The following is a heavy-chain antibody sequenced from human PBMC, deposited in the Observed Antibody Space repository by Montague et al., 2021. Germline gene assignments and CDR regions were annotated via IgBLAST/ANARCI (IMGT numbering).Heavy chain of an antibody. D-gene: IGHD6-25*01. Sequence: YRSLSWAASGFTFSNYGMHWVRQAPGKGLVWVSRINDDGSKTGYADSVKGRFTISRDNAKNTLYLQMNSLRAEDTALYYCAKSTRAASPDIWGQGTLVTVSS. CDR3: AKSTRAASPDI. CDR1: GFTFSNYG. J-gene: IGHJ4*02. V-gene: IGHV3-74*01. CDR2: INDDGSKT.